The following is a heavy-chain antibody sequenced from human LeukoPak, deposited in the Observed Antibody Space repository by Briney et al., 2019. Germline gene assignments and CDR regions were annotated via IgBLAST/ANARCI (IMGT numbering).Heavy chain of an antibody. CDR1: GFTFSTYW. D-gene: IGHD2-2*01. CDR2: MKRDGSET. J-gene: IGHJ5*02. CDR3: ARGRVVVPAAMYRNWFDP. Sequence: PGGSLRLSCSASGFTFSTYWMSWVRQAPGKGLEWVANMKRDGSETYYVDSVKGRFTISRDNAKNSLFLQMNSLRAEDTAVYYCARGRVVVPAAMYRNWFDPWGQGTLVTVSS. V-gene: IGHV3-7*01.